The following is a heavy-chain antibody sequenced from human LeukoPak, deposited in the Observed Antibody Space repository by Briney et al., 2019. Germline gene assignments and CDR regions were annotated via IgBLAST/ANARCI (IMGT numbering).Heavy chain of an antibody. Sequence: PSETLSLTCSVSGGYISSYYWSWIRQPPGKGLEWIGYIYYSGSTNYNSSLKSRVTISVDTSKNQFSLKLSSVTAADTAVYYCARVSGYCSGGACHSRRHFDHWGQGTLVTVSS. J-gene: IGHJ4*02. CDR3: ARVSGYCSGGACHSRRHFDH. V-gene: IGHV4-59*01. D-gene: IGHD2-15*01. CDR2: IYYSGST. CDR1: GGYISSYY.